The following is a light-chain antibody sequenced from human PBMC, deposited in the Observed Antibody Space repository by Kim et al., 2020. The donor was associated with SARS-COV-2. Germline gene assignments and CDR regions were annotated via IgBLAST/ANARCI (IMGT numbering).Light chain of an antibody. CDR3: QQYGNSPWT. J-gene: IGKJ1*01. CDR2: DAS. Sequence: YPGERATRSCRASQSVSSSYLAWYQQKPGQAPRLLMYDASSRATGIPDRFSGSGSGTDFTLTISRLEPEDFAVYYCQQYGNSPWTFGQGTKVDIK. CDR1: QSVSSSY. V-gene: IGKV3-20*01.